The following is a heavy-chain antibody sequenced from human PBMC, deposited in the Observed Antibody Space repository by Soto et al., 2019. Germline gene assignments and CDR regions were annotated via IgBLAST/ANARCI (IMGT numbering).Heavy chain of an antibody. V-gene: IGHV3-66*04. CDR3: ARPIAAQDYYYYMDV. CDR2: IYSGGST. CDR1: GFTVSSNY. D-gene: IGHD6-6*01. Sequence: EVQLVESGGGLVQPGGSLRLACAASGFTVSSNYMSWVRQAPGKGLEWVSVIYSGGSTYYADSVKGRFTISRDNSMNTLYLQMNSLRAEDTAVYYCARPIAAQDYYYYMDVWGKGTTGTVSS. J-gene: IGHJ6*03.